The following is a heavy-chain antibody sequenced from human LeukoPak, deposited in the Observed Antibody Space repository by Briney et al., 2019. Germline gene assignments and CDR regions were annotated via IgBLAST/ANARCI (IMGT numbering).Heavy chain of an antibody. J-gene: IGHJ4*02. CDR3: AKDHNIAVAGTPFDY. CDR1: GFTFSSYA. V-gene: IGHV3-23*01. D-gene: IGHD6-19*01. CDR2: ISGSGGST. Sequence: PGGSLRLSCAASGFTFSSYAMSWVRQAPGKGLEWVSAISGSGGSTYYADSVKGQFTISRDNSKNTLYLQMNSLRAEDTAVYYCAKDHNIAVAGTPFDYWGQGTLVTVSS.